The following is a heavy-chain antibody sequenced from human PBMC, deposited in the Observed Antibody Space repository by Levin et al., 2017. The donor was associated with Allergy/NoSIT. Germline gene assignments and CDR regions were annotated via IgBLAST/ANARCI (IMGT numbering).Heavy chain of an antibody. CDR2: IYHSGTT. D-gene: IGHD3-22*01. Sequence: SQTLSLTFAVSGYSISSGYFWGWIRQPPGKGLEWIGNIYHSGTTYYSASLKSRVTISVDTSKNQFSLKLSSVTAADTAVYYCARVDYFDSSGYHYFFDYWGQGTLVTVSS. CDR1: GYSISSGYF. CDR3: ARVDYFDSSGYHYFFDY. J-gene: IGHJ4*02. V-gene: IGHV4-38-2*01.